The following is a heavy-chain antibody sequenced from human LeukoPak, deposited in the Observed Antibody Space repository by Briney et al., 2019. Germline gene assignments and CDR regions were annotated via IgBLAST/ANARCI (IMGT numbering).Heavy chain of an antibody. CDR2: MNPNSGNT. J-gene: IGHJ4*02. Sequence: ASVKVSCKASGYTFTIYDIRWVRQAPGQGLEWMGWMNPNSGNTGYAQKFQGRVTMTRNTSISTAYMGLSSLRSEDTAVYYCARGPVGGYDSVDYWGQRSLVTV. V-gene: IGHV1-8*01. CDR1: GYTFTIYD. D-gene: IGHD5-12*01. CDR3: ARGPVGGYDSVDY.